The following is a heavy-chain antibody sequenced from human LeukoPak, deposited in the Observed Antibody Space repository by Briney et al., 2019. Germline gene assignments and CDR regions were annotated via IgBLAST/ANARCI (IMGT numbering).Heavy chain of an antibody. CDR3: AREDFSGSYWGFDY. CDR1: GYTFTGYY. V-gene: IGHV1-2*02. J-gene: IGHJ4*02. CDR2: INPNSGGT. Sequence: WASVKVSCKASGYTFTGYYMHWVRQAPGQGLEWMGWINPNSGGTNYAQKFQGRVTMTRDTSISTAYMELSRLRSDDTAVYYCAREDFSGSYWGFDYWGQGTLVTVSS. D-gene: IGHD1-26*01.